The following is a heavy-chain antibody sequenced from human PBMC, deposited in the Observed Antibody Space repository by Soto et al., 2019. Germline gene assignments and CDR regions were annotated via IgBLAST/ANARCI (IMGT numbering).Heavy chain of an antibody. Sequence: SETLSLTCTVSGGSVSSGSYYWSWIRQPPGKGLEWIGYIYYSGSTNYNPSLKSRVTISVDTSKNQFSLKLSSVTAADTAVYYCASTLPDSSSWYYYYYGMDVWGQGTTVTVSS. D-gene: IGHD6-13*01. CDR2: IYYSGST. V-gene: IGHV4-61*01. CDR1: GGSVSSGSYY. CDR3: ASTLPDSSSWYYYYYGMDV. J-gene: IGHJ6*02.